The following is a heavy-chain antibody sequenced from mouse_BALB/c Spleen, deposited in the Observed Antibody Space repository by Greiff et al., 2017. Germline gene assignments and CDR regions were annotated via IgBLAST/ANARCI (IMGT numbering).Heavy chain of an antibody. CDR2: INPSTGYT. D-gene: IGHD1-1*01. V-gene: IGHV1-7*01. Sequence: QVQLQQSGAELAKPGASVKMSCKASGYTFTSYWMHWVKQRPGQGLEWIGYINPSTGYTEYNQKFKDKATLTADKSSSTAYMQLSSLTSEDSAVYYCYYGSSYYYAMDYWGQGTSVTVSS. CDR3: YYGSSYYYAMDY. J-gene: IGHJ4*01. CDR1: GYTFTSYW.